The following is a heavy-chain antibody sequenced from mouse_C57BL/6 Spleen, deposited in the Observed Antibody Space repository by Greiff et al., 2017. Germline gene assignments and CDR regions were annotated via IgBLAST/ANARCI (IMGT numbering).Heavy chain of an antibody. D-gene: IGHD1-1*01. CDR1: GYTFTSYG. J-gene: IGHJ1*03. CDR3: ARDTTVNFDV. CDR2: IYPRSGNT. V-gene: IGHV1-81*01. Sequence: QVQLQQSGAELARPGASVKLSCKASGYTFTSYGISWVKQRTGQGLEWIGEIYPRSGNTYYNEKFKGKATLTADKSSSTAYMELRSLTSEDAAVYFCARDTTVNFDVWGTGTTVTVSS.